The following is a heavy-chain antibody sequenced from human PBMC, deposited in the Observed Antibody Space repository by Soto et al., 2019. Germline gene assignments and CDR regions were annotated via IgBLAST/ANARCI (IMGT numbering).Heavy chain of an antibody. D-gene: IGHD1-26*01. CDR1: GFTFSNAW. CDR2: IKSKTDGGTT. CDR3: TTVRGGSYYRIFDS. Sequence: EVQLVESGGGLVQPGGSLRLSCAASGFTFSNAWMSWVRQAPGKGLEWVGRIKSKTDGGTTDYAAPVKGRFTISRDDSKNTLYLEMNSLKTEDTAVYYCTTVRGGSYYRIFDSWGQGTLVTVSS. V-gene: IGHV3-15*01. J-gene: IGHJ4*02.